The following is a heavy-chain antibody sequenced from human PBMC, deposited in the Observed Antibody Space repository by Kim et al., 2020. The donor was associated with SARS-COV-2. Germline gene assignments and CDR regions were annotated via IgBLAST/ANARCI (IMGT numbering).Heavy chain of an antibody. J-gene: IGHJ4*02. CDR2: YT. CDR3: ARTVAGTFDY. D-gene: IGHD6-19*01. Sequence: YTDYAVCVKSRITTNPDTSKNQFTLQLNSVTPEDTAVYYCARTVAGTFDYWGQGTLVTVSS. V-gene: IGHV6-1*01.